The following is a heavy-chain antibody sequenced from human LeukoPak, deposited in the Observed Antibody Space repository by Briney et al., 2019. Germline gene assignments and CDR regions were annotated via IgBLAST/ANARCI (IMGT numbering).Heavy chain of an antibody. CDR3: ARGSGYGDPPFDY. CDR1: GYTFTGYY. D-gene: IGHD4-17*01. V-gene: IGHV1-2*06. J-gene: IGHJ4*02. CDR2: INPNSGGT. Sequence: ASVKVPCKASGYTFTGYYMHWVRQAPGQGLEWMGRINPNSGGTNYAQKFQGRVTMTRDTSISTAYMELSSLRSEDTAVYYCARGSGYGDPPFDYWGQGTLVTVSS.